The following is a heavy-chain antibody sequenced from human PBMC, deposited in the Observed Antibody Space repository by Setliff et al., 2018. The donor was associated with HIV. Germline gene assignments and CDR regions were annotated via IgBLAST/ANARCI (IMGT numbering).Heavy chain of an antibody. CDR1: GFIFTTYG. V-gene: IGHV3-21*01. D-gene: IGHD3-10*01. Sequence: PGESLKISCAASGFIFTTYGMHWVRQAPGKGLELVASITIRSDYIYYADSVKGRFTISRDNAKNSLYLQMNSLRAEDTAVYYCARDPLRYYYGSGTGYMDVWGKGTTVTVS. CDR3: ARDPLRYYYGSGTGYMDV. J-gene: IGHJ6*03. CDR2: ITIRSDYI.